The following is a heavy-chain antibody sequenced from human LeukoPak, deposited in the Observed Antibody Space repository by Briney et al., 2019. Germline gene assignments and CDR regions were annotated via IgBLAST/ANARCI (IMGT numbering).Heavy chain of an antibody. J-gene: IGHJ4*02. CDR2: ISYDGGVK. V-gene: IGHV3-30*03. D-gene: IGHD4-17*01. Sequence: QSGGSLRLSCAASGFTFSTYGLHWVRQAPGKGLEWVALISYDGGVKYYADSVKGRFTISRDNSMNTLYLQMNSLRTEDTAVYYCLTEDTPTVFDYWGQGTLVTVSS. CDR1: GFTFSTYG. CDR3: LTEDTPTVFDY.